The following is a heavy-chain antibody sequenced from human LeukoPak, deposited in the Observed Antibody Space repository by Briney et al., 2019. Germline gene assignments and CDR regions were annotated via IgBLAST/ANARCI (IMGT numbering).Heavy chain of an antibody. CDR1: GFTFSSYA. D-gene: IGHD1-26*01. Sequence: GGSLRLSCAASGFTFSSYAMSWVRQAPGKGLEWVSAISGSAGSTYYADSVKGRFTISRDKSKNTVYLQMNSLRAEDTAVYYCAKDSSGSYLYYYYYYGMDVWGQGTTVTVSS. V-gene: IGHV3-23*01. CDR3: AKDSSGSYLYYYYYYGMDV. CDR2: ISGSAGST. J-gene: IGHJ6*02.